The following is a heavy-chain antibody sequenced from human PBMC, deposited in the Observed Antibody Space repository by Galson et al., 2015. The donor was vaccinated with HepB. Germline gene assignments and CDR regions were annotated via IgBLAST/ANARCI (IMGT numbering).Heavy chain of an antibody. CDR1: GFTFSSYA. Sequence: SLRLSCAASGFTFSSYAMHWVRQAPGKGLEWVAVISYDGSNKYYADSVKGRFTISRDNSKNTLYLQMNSLRAEDTAVYYCATTVLESRIAAALDYWGQGTLVTVS. V-gene: IGHV3-30-3*01. D-gene: IGHD6-13*01. CDR3: ATTVLESRIAAALDY. CDR2: ISYDGSNK. J-gene: IGHJ4*02.